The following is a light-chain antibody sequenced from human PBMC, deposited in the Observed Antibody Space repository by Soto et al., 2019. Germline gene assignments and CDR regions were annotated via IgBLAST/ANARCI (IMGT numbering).Light chain of an antibody. CDR3: MQSTQLPPT. J-gene: IGKJ5*01. Sequence: DFVMTQTPLSLSVASGQPSSISCKSSQSLLHITGETFLFWYPQKPGKSPQLLIYKVSTRVSGVPERFSGSGSGTDYTLEISRVGTDDVGIYYCMQSTQLPPTFGQGTRLEIK. CDR1: QSLLHITGETF. CDR2: KVS. V-gene: IGKV2D-29*02.